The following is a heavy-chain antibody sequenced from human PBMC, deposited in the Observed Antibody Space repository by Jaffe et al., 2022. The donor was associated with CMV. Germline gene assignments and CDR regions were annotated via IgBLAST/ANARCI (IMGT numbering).Heavy chain of an antibody. CDR2: ISGSGGST. CDR3: AKGGSSGYYGRYYYYMDV. V-gene: IGHV3-23*04. CDR1: GFTFSSYA. Sequence: EVQLVESGGGLVQPGGSLRLSCAASGFTFSSYAMSWVRQAPGKGLEWVSAISGSGGSTYYADSVKGRFTISRDNSKNTLYLQMNSLRAEDTAVYYCAKGGSSGYYGRYYYYMDVWGKGTTVTVSS. J-gene: IGHJ6*03. D-gene: IGHD3-22*01.